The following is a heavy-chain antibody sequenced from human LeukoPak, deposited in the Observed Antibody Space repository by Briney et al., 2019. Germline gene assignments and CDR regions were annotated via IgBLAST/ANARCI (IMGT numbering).Heavy chain of an antibody. CDR3: ARESTGDISLDY. CDR1: GFTFSYYG. D-gene: IGHD7-27*01. J-gene: IGHJ4*02. V-gene: IGHV3-48*03. CDR2: ISDAGDTI. Sequence: GGSLRLSCAASGFTFSYYGMNWVRQAPGKGLEWLSYISDAGDTIYYADSVKGRFTISRDNAKNSLHLQMNSLRAEDTAVYYCARESTGDISLDYWGQGTLVTVSS.